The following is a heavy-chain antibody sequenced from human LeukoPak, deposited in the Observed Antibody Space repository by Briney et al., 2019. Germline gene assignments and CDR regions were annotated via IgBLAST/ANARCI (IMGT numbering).Heavy chain of an antibody. V-gene: IGHV4-30-4*01. Sequence: SETLSLTCTVSVGSISSGDYYWSWIRQPPGKGLEWIGYIYYSGSTYYNPSLKSRVTISVDTSKNQFSLKLSSVTAADTAVYYCARGVVIAAASRFDIWGQGTMVTVSS. J-gene: IGHJ3*02. CDR3: ARGVVIAAASRFDI. D-gene: IGHD6-13*01. CDR1: VGSISSGDYY. CDR2: IYYSGST.